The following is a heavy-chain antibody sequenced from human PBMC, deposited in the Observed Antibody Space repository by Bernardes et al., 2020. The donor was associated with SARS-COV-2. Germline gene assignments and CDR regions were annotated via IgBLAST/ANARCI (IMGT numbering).Heavy chain of an antibody. J-gene: IGHJ4*02. CDR2: INHNRNT. CDR3: ARGYFWSGHYVPY. D-gene: IGHD3-3*01. Sequence: SESLSLTCAVSGGSFVGYFWTWIRQPPGKGLEWISQINHNRNTNYNPSLKSRVTTSVDTPNNQFPLKLTSVTAADTAVYYCARGYFWSGHYVPYWCQGTLVTVSS. CDR1: GGSFVGYF. V-gene: IGHV4-34*01.